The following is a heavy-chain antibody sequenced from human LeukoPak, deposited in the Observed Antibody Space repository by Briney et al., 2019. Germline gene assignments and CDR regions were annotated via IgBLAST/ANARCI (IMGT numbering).Heavy chain of an antibody. CDR3: ARGTWSSSIDY. J-gene: IGHJ4*02. CDR2: IYYGGT. CDR1: GGSISSGDYY. Sequence: KSSQTLSLTCTVSGGSISSGDYYWSWIRQPPGKGLEYIGYIYYGGTYYNPSLKSRVTISVDTSKNQFSLKLSSVTAADTAVYYCARGTWSSSIDYWGQGTLVTVSS. D-gene: IGHD6-6*01. V-gene: IGHV4-30-4*01.